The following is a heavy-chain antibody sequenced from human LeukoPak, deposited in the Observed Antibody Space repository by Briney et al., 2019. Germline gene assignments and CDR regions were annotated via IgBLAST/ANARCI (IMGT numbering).Heavy chain of an antibody. V-gene: IGHV4-38-2*02. CDR1: GDSISRGYY. J-gene: IGHJ3*02. D-gene: IGHD2-2*01. Sequence: PSETLSLTCSVSGDSISRGYYCGWIRQPPGKGLEWIGSVSHGGAAHDSMATFYNPSLKSRVTISVDTSKNQFSLKLSSVTAADTAVYYCVRSPIVVVPAAKAGAFDIWGQGTMVTVSS. CDR3: VRSPIVVVPAAKAGAFDI. CDR2: VSHGGAAHDSMAT.